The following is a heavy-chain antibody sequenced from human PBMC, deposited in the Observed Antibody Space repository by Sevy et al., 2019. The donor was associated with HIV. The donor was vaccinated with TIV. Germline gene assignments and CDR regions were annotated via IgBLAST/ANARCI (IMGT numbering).Heavy chain of an antibody. V-gene: IGHV3-9*01. CDR2: ISWNSWNSDSI. CDR3: AKEVSGNPFYNDRKQDNYGMDV. Sequence: GGSLRLSCATSGFQFDEYAMHWVRQVPGKGLEWISGISWNSWNSDSIGYADSVKGRFTISRDNAKNSLYLQMNSLRHEDTALYYCAKEVSGNPFYNDRKQDNYGMDVWGQGTTVTVSS. D-gene: IGHD3-16*01. J-gene: IGHJ6*02. CDR1: GFQFDEYA.